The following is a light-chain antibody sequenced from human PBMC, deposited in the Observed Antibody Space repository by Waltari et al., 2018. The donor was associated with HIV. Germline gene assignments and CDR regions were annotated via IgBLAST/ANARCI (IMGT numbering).Light chain of an antibody. CDR1: QRVLYSSNNKNY. V-gene: IGKV4-1*01. CDR3: QQYYSTPPYT. CDR2: WAS. Sequence: DIVMTQSPDSLAVSLGERATINCKPSQRVLYSSNNKNYLAWYQQKPGQPPKLLIYWASTRASGVPDRFSGSGSGTDFTLTISSLQAEDVAVYYCQQYYSTPPYTFGQGTKLEIK. J-gene: IGKJ2*01.